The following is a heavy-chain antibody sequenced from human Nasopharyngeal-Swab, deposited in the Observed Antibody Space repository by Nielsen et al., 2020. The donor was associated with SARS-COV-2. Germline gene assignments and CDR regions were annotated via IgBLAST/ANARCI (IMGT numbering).Heavy chain of an antibody. CDR1: GDSISSDYW. Sequence: SETLSLTCAVSGDSISSDYWWSWARQPPGKGLEWLGEIHHSGRTNYNPSLKSRVSISVDMSNNQFSLKLSSVTAADTAVYYCARGGHWQFDPWGQGTLVTASS. CDR2: IHHSGRT. D-gene: IGHD1-1*01. CDR3: ARGGHWQFDP. J-gene: IGHJ5*02. V-gene: IGHV4-4*02.